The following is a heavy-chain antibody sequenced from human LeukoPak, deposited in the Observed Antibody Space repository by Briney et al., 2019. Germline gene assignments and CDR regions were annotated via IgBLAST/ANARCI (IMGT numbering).Heavy chain of an antibody. V-gene: IGHV3-30*04. J-gene: IGHJ1*01. CDR2: ISYDGSNK. CDR3: ARDSSYYYDSSGYFGYFQH. Sequence: GALRLSCAASGFTFSSYAMHWVRQAPGKGLEWVAVISYDGSNKYYADSVKGRFTISRDNSKNTLYLQMNSLRAEDTAVYYCARDSSYYYDSSGYFGYFQHWGQGTLVTVSS. CDR1: GFTFSSYA. D-gene: IGHD3-22*01.